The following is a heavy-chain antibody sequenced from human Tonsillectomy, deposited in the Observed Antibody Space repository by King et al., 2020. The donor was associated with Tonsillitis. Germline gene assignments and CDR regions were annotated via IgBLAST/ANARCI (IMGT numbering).Heavy chain of an antibody. CDR1: GFTFSSYA. CDR3: AKGAYDILTGYYIGWLVGHVTNFDY. D-gene: IGHD3-9*01. J-gene: IGHJ4*02. V-gene: IGHV3-23*04. CDR2: ISGSGGST. Sequence: VQLVESGGGLVQPGGSLRLSCAASGFTFSSYAMSWVRQAPGKGLEWVSAISGSGGSTYYADSVKGRFTISRDNSKNTLYLQMNSLRAEDTAVYYCAKGAYDILTGYYIGWLVGHVTNFDYWGQGTLVTVSS.